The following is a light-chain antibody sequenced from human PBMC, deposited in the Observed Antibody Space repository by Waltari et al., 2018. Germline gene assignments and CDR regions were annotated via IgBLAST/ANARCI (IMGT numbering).Light chain of an antibody. CDR3: QQYGSSPG. Sequence: VLTQSPGTLSLSAGARATLSCRANQRVSNTYLAWYQQKPGQAPRLLLYDADTRATGIPDRFSGSWSGTEFTLTITRLEPEDFGVYYCQQYGSSPGFGQGTKVEIK. CDR1: QRVSNTY. V-gene: IGKV3-20*01. J-gene: IGKJ1*01. CDR2: DAD.